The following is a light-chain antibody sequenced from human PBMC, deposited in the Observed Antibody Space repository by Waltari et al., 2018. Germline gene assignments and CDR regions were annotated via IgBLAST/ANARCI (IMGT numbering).Light chain of an antibody. CDR3: QQYNGYPLT. J-gene: IGKJ1*01. CDR2: STS. CDR1: QSLNAY. V-gene: IGKV1-5*03. Sequence: DIQMTQSPSTLSASVGDRVTITCRASQSLNAYLAWYQQKPGKAPKLLISSTSSLEGGVPSRFSGSWSGREFTLTISSLQPDDFATYYCQQYNGYPLTFGQGTRV.